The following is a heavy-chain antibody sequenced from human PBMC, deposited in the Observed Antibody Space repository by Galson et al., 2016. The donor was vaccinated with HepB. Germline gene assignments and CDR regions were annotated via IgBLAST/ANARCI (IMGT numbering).Heavy chain of an antibody. CDR3: ARGSITGIFDY. CDR1: GFTFRASS. V-gene: IGHV3-48*01. Sequence: SLRLSCAASGFTFRASSMNWVRQAPGKGLEWISFISSSSDTVHYADSVKGRFTISRDNAKTSLHLHIDSLRAEDTAVYYCARGSITGIFDYWGQGTLVTVSS. J-gene: IGHJ4*02. CDR2: ISSSSDTV. D-gene: IGHD2-8*02.